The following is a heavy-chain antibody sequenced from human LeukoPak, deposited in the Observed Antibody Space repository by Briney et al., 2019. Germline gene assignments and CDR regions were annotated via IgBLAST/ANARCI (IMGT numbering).Heavy chain of an antibody. CDR3: VRRASTDYYYYYGMDV. CDR2: ISGSGGST. CDR1: GFTFSSYA. V-gene: IGHV3-23*01. D-gene: IGHD2-2*01. Sequence: GGSLRLSCAASGFTFSSYAMSWVRQAPGKGLEWVSAISGSGGSTYYADSVKGRFTISRDNAKNLLYLQMNSLRAEDTAVYYCVRRASTDYYYYYGMDVWGQGTTVTVSS. J-gene: IGHJ6*02.